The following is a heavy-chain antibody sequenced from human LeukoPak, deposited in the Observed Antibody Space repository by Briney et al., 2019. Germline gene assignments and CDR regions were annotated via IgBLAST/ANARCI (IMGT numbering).Heavy chain of an antibody. Sequence: ASVKVSCKASGYTFTGYYMHWVRQAPGQGLEWMGWINPNSGGTNYAQKFQGRVTMTRDTSISTAYMELSRLRSDDTAVYYCARDPRSSGWWDYFDYWGQGTLVTVSS. CDR1: GYTFTGYY. V-gene: IGHV1-2*02. D-gene: IGHD6-19*01. CDR2: INPNSGGT. J-gene: IGHJ4*02. CDR3: ARDPRSSGWWDYFDY.